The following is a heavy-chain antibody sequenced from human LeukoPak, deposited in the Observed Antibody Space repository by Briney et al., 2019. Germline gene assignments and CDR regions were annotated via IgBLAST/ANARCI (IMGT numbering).Heavy chain of an antibody. J-gene: IGHJ4*02. CDR3: ARLRQPSSFGVVNY. D-gene: IGHD3-3*01. CDR1: GGSISSGSYY. CDR2: IYYSGST. V-gene: IGHV4-39*01. Sequence: SQTLSLTCTVSGGSISSGSYYWGWIRQPPGKGLEWIGSIYYSGSTYYNPSLKSRVTISVDTSKNQFSLKLSSVTAADTAVYYCARLRQPSSFGVVNYWGQGTLVTVSS.